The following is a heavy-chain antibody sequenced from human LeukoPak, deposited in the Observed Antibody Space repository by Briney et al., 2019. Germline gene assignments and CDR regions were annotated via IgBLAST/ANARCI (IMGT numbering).Heavy chain of an antibody. Sequence: SETLPLTCTASGGSISSSSYYWGWIRQPPGKGLEWIGSIYYSGSTYYNPSLKSRVTISVDTSKNQFSLKLSSVTAADTAVYYCARALYDFWSGYYSAPDYWGQGTLVTVSS. D-gene: IGHD3-3*01. J-gene: IGHJ4*02. CDR2: IYYSGST. V-gene: IGHV4-39*01. CDR3: ARALYDFWSGYYSAPDY. CDR1: GGSISSSSYY.